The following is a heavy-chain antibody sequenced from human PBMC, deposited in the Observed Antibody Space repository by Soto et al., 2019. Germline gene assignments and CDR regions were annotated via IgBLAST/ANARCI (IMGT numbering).Heavy chain of an antibody. CDR3: ARDYFDSSDYTTKWFDP. D-gene: IGHD3-22*01. V-gene: IGHV4-39*01. J-gene: IGHJ5*02. Sequence: SDTLSLTCSVYGDSISNFVFYGAWIRQPPGEGLEWIGSIYHTGNAYYNPSLKSRVTIFVDTSKNQFSLKLTSVTAADTALYYCARDYFDSSDYTTKWFDPWGQGTLVTVS. CDR1: GDSISNFVFY. CDR2: IYHTGNA.